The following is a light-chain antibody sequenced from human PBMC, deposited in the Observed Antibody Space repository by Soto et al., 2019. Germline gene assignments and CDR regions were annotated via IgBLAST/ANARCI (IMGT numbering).Light chain of an antibody. V-gene: IGKV1-5*01. Sequence: DIPMTQSPSTLSASVGDRVTITCRASQTISNWLAWYQQKPGKAPKLLIYDASSLEGGVPSRFSGSGSGTEFTLTLSSLQPADFATYYCQQYYSYWTFGQGTKVEIK. CDR3: QQYYSYWT. CDR1: QTISNW. CDR2: DAS. J-gene: IGKJ1*01.